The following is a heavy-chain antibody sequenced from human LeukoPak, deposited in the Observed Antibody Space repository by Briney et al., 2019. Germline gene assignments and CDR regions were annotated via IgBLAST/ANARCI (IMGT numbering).Heavy chain of an antibody. CDR1: GGSISGYY. J-gene: IGHJ4*02. V-gene: IGHV4-34*01. CDR2: INHSGST. Sequence: SETLSLTCTVSGGSISGYYWSWIRQPPGKGLEWIGEINHSGSTNYNPSLKSRVTISVDTSKNQFSLKLSSVTAADTAVYYCATSGWYLLPGVYWGQGTLVTVSS. CDR3: ATSGWYLLPGVY. D-gene: IGHD6-19*01.